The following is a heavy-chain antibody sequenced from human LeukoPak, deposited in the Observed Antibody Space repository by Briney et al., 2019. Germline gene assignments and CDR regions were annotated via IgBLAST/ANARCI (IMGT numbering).Heavy chain of an antibody. J-gene: IGHJ4*02. D-gene: IGHD3-10*01. V-gene: IGHV4-4*02. CDR1: GGSISSSNW. CDR3: ARSVKELPYFHY. Sequence: SGTLSLTCAVSGGSISSSNWWSWVRQPPGKGLEWIGYIHYSGSTYYNPSLKSRLTISVVTSKNQFSLKLISVTAADTAVYYCARSVKELPYFHYWGQGTLVTVSA. CDR2: IHYSGST.